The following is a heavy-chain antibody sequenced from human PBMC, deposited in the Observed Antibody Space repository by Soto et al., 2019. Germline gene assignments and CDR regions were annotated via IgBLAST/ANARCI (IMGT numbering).Heavy chain of an antibody. J-gene: IGHJ6*02. CDR1: GGSISSYY. D-gene: IGHD3-10*01. Sequence: SETLSLTCTVSGGSISSYYWSWIRQPPGKGLEWIGYIYYSGSTNYNPSLRSRVTISVDTSKNQFSLKLSSVTAAGTAVYYCARDGDGYYYGSGSYYRTGDYYYGMDDWGQGTTVTVSS. CDR2: IYYSGST. CDR3: ARDGDGYYYGSGSYYRTGDYYYGMDD. V-gene: IGHV4-59*01.